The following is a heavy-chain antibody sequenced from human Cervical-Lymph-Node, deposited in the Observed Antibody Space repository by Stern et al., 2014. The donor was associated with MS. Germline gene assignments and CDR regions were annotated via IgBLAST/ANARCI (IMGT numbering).Heavy chain of an antibody. CDR3: ARDSSGYYLILDY. D-gene: IGHD3-22*01. CDR1: GGSISSGDYY. V-gene: IGHV4-30-4*01. J-gene: IGHJ4*02. CDR2: IYYSGST. Sequence: QLKLQESGPGLVKPSQTLSLTCTVSGGSISSGDYYWSWIRQPPGKGLEWIGYIYYSGSTYYNPSLKSRVTISVDTSKNQFSLKLSSVTAADTAVYYCARDSSGYYLILDYWGQGTLVTVSS.